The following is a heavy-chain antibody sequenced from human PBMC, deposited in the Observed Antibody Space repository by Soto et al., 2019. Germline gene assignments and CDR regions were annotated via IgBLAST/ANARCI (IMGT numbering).Heavy chain of an antibody. CDR1: GFTFSSYA. J-gene: IGHJ4*02. Sequence: EVQLVESGGGLVQPGGSLRLSCAASGFTFSSYAMYWVRQTPGKGLEYVSAISTNGGSTYNANSAKGRFTISRDNSKNTLYLQMGSLRAEDMAVYYCARQEGDSSGWYGGYYFDYWGQGTLVTVSS. D-gene: IGHD6-19*01. CDR2: ISTNGGST. V-gene: IGHV3-64*01. CDR3: ARQEGDSSGWYGGYYFDY.